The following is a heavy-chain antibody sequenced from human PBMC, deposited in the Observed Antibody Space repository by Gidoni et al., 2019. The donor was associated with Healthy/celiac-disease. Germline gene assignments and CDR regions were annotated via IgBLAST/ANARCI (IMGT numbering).Heavy chain of an antibody. CDR3: ARGRYHDSSGFPY. J-gene: IGHJ4*02. CDR1: GPSFSGYY. V-gene: IGHV4-34*01. Sequence: QVQLQQWGAGLLKTSETLSLTCAMYGPSFSGYYWSWIRQSPGMGLEWIAEITHTGSTNYKPSLRSRVTISVDASKNQFSLQLRSVTAADTAVYYCARGRYHDSSGFPYWGQGTLVTVSS. D-gene: IGHD3-22*01. CDR2: ITHTGST.